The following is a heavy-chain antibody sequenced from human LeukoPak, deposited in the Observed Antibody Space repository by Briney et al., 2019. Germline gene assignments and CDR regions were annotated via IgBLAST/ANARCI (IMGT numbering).Heavy chain of an antibody. J-gene: IGHJ4*02. CDR3: AAGGPVAAKDF. CDR2: INSDGSST. V-gene: IGHV3-74*01. D-gene: IGHD2-15*01. CDR1: GFTFSSYW. Sequence: PGGSLRLSCAASGFTFSSYWMHWVRQAPGKGLVWVSRINSDGSSTSYADSVKGRFTISRDNAKNTLYLQMSSLRAEDTAVYLCAAGGPVAAKDFWGQGTLVTVSS.